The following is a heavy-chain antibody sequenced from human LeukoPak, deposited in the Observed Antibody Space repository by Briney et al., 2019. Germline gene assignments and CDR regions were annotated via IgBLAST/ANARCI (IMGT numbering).Heavy chain of an antibody. J-gene: IGHJ4*02. V-gene: IGHV3-30*18. CDR2: VSYDGSNK. D-gene: IGHD5-18*01. CDR1: GFTFSTYG. CDR3: AKDGFVDTPMVSTFLDC. Sequence: GGSLRLSCAASGFTFSTYGIHWVRQAPGKGLEWVAVVSYDGSNKYYADTVKGRFTISRDNSKNTLHLQMNSLRAEDTAVYYCAKDGFVDTPMVSTFLDCWGQGTLVTVSS.